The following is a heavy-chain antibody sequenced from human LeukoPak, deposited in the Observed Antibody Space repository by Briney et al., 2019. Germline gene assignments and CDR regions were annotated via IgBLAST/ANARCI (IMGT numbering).Heavy chain of an antibody. J-gene: IGHJ5*02. D-gene: IGHD3-22*01. V-gene: IGHV4-59*01. CDR3: ARGGYYDSSGYYEGNWFDP. CDR1: GGSISSYY. CDR2: IYYSGST. Sequence: PSETLSLTCTVSGGSISSYYWSWIRQPPGKGLEWIGYIYYSGSTNYNPSLKSRVTISVDTSKNQFSLKLSSVTAADTAVYYCARGGYYDSSGYYEGNWFDPWGQGTLVTVSS.